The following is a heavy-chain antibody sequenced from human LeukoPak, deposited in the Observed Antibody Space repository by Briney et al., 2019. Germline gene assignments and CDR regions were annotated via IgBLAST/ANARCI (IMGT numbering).Heavy chain of an antibody. CDR3: ARVVWSAVDFDY. V-gene: IGHV1-18*04. Sequence: ASVKVSCKTSGYTFTGYYMHWVRQAPGQGLEWMGWISAYNGNTNYAQKLQGRVTMTTDTSTSTAYMELRSLRSDDTAVYYCARVVWSAVDFDYWGQGTLVTVSS. D-gene: IGHD3-3*01. CDR1: GYTFTGYY. J-gene: IGHJ4*02. CDR2: ISAYNGNT.